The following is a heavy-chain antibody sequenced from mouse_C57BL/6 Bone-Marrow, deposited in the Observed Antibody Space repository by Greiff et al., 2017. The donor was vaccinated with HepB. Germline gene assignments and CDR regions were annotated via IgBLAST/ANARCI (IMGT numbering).Heavy chain of an antibody. CDR1: GYTFTSYW. CDR2: IDPSDSYT. J-gene: IGHJ2*01. V-gene: IGHV1-69*01. CDR3: AREIYYYGSSPYYFDY. Sequence: QVQLQQPGAELVMPGASVKLSCKASGYTFTSYWMHWVKQRPGQGLEWIGEIDPSDSYTNYNQKFKGKSTLTVEKSSSTAYMQLSSLTSEDSAVYYCAREIYYYGSSPYYFDYWGQGTTLTVSS. D-gene: IGHD1-1*01.